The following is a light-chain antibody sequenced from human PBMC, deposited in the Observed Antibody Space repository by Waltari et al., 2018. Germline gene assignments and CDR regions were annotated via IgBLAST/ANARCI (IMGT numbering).Light chain of an antibody. CDR3: SSYTSSSPYV. Sequence: QSALTQPASVSGSPGQSITISCTGTSSDVGGYNYVSWYQQHPGKAPKLMIYAVSNRRSGVSNRFSGSKSGNTASLTISGLQAEDEADYYCSSYTSSSPYVFGSGTKVTVL. V-gene: IGLV2-14*01. J-gene: IGLJ1*01. CDR1: SSDVGGYNY. CDR2: AVS.